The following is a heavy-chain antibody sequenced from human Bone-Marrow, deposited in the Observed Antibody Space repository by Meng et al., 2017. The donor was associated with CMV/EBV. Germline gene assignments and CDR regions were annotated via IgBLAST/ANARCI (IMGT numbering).Heavy chain of an antibody. J-gene: IGHJ4*02. Sequence: SVKVSCKASGGTFSSYAISWVRQAPGQGLEWMGGIIPIFGTANYAQKFQGRVTITTDESTSTAYMELSSLRSEDTAVCYCARGDSSGYYYDEFDYWGQGTLVTVSS. D-gene: IGHD3-22*01. CDR3: ARGDSSGYYYDEFDY. CDR1: GGTFSSYA. V-gene: IGHV1-69*05. CDR2: IIPIFGTA.